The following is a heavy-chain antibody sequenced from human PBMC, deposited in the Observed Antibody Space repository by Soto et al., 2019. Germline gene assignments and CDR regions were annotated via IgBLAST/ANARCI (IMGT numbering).Heavy chain of an antibody. CDR2: ISFDGSSK. V-gene: IGHV3-30-3*01. D-gene: IGHD2-15*01. J-gene: IGHJ4*02. CDR3: ERDAGIVTREYYFDY. CDR1: GFTFTSYA. Sequence: GGSLRLSCAASGFTFTSYAVHWVRQAPGKGLEWVAVISFDGSSKYYADPVKGRFTISRDNSKNTLYLQMNSLRAEDTAVYYCERDAGIVTREYYFDYWGQGALVTVYS.